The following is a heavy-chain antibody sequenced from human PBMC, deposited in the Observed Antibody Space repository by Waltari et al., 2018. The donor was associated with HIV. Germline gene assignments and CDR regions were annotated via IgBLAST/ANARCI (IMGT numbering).Heavy chain of an antibody. J-gene: IGHJ4*02. V-gene: IGHV1-46*03. D-gene: IGHD3-3*01. CDR1: GYTFPSFY. CDR2: INPSGAST. CDR3: ARDRDFWSGHHMIDY. Sequence: QVQLVQSGAEVKKPGASVKVSCKASGYTFPSFYIHWVRQAPGQGLEWMGIINPSGASTSYAPKFQGRVTMTRDTSTSTVYMELSSLRSEDTALYYCARDRDFWSGHHMIDYWGQGTLVTVSS.